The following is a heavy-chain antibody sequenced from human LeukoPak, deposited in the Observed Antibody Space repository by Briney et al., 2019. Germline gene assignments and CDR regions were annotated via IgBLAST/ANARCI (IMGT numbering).Heavy chain of an antibody. V-gene: IGHV6-1*01. D-gene: IGHD5-24*01. Sequence: SQTLSLTCALSGDSVSSSSSTWRWIRQSPSRGLEWLGRTYYRSKWYNHYAVSVKSRITINPDTSKNQFSLQLNSVTPEDTAVYYCARDPADGYGHFDYWGQGTLVTVSS. CDR2: TYYRSKWYN. J-gene: IGHJ4*02. CDR1: GDSVSSSSST. CDR3: ARDPADGYGHFDY.